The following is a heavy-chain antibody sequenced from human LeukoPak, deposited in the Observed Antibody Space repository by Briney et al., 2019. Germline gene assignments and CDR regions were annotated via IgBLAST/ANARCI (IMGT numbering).Heavy chain of an antibody. D-gene: IGHD3-22*01. Sequence: GGSLRLSCAASGFTFSSYSMNWVRQAPGKGLEWVSSISSSSSYIYYADSVKGRFTISRDNAKNSLYLQMNSLRAEDTAVYYCARHHGDSSGTNFDYWGQGTLVTVSS. J-gene: IGHJ4*02. CDR1: GFTFSSYS. CDR3: ARHHGDSSGTNFDY. V-gene: IGHV3-21*01. CDR2: ISSSSSYI.